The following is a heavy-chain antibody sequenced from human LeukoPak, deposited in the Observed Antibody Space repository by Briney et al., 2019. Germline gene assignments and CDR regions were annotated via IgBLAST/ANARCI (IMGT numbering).Heavy chain of an antibody. CDR3: AGLAVTTYSWWFDP. Sequence: SETLSLTCAVYGGSFSGYYWSWIRQPPGKGLEWIGYIYYSGSTNYNPSLKSRVTISVDTSKNQFSLKLSSVTAADTAVYYCAGLAVTTYSWWFDPWGQGTLVTVSS. V-gene: IGHV4-59*01. CDR1: GGSFSGYY. CDR2: IYYSGST. J-gene: IGHJ5*02. D-gene: IGHD4-17*01.